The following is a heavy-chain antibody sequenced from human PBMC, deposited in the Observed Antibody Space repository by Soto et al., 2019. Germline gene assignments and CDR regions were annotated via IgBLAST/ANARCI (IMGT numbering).Heavy chain of an antibody. V-gene: IGHV3-74*01. Sequence: EVQLVESGGGLVQPGGSLRLSCAASGFTFSSYWMHWVRQPPGKGLVWVSRIDGAGRSTNYADSVKGRLTISRDNAKNTLYLQMNSLRGEDTAVYYCARVGSTSWYWGQGTLVTVSS. CDR3: ARVGSTSWY. J-gene: IGHJ4*02. CDR1: GFTFSSYW. D-gene: IGHD6-6*01. CDR2: IDGAGRST.